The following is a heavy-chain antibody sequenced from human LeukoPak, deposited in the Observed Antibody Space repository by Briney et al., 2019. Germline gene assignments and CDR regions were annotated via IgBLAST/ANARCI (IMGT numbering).Heavy chain of an antibody. V-gene: IGHV4-34*01. D-gene: IGHD4-17*01. CDR3: ARVDYGLDDFDY. CDR1: GGSFSGYY. CDR2: INHSGST. J-gene: IGHJ4*02. Sequence: SETLSLTCAVYGGSFSGYYWSWIRQPPGKGLEWIGEINHSGSTNYNPSLKSRVTISVDTSKNQFSLKLSSVTAADTAVYYCARVDYGLDDFDYWGQGTLVTVSS.